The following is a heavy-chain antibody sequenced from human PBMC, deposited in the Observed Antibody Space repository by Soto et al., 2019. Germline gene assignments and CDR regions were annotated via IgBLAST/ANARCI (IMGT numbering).Heavy chain of an antibody. V-gene: IGHV4-34*01. CDR2: INHSGTI. CDR1: GGSFIGYY. J-gene: IGHJ6*02. CDR3: ARADRTLVTSYSLDV. Sequence: LSLTCAVYGGSFIGYYWTWIRQPPGKWLEWIGEINHSGTINFNPSLKSRLTISLDTSKKHFSLKLSSVTDADTAAYYCARADRTLVTSYSLDVWGQGTTVTVSS. D-gene: IGHD2-21*02.